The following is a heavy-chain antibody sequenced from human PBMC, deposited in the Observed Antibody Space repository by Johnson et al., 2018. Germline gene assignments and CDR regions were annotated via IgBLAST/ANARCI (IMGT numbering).Heavy chain of an antibody. J-gene: IGHJ6*02. CDR1: GFTFSNYA. CDR3: ARDGSTMISLGRDV. D-gene: IGHD3-22*01. V-gene: IGHV3-23*04. Sequence: VQLVQSGGGLVQPGGSLRLSCAAFGFTFSNYAMSWVRQAPGKGLEWVSTISGTGGSTYYADYVKGRFTISRDSSKNTLFLQMNRLRAEDTAVYYCARDGSTMISLGRDVWGQGTTVTVSS. CDR2: ISGTGGST.